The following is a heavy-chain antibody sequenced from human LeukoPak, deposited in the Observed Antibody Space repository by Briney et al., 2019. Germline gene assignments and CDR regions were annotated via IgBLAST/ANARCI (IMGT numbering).Heavy chain of an antibody. CDR1: GYTFTGYY. J-gene: IGHJ4*02. D-gene: IGHD1-14*01. Sequence: ASVKVSCKSSGYTFTGYYMHWVRQAPGQGLEWMGWINPNSGGTNFAQKFQGGVTMTRDTSISTAYMELSRLRSDDTAVYYCARDNRGGTSISSHIYYFDYWGQGTLVTVSS. CDR3: ARDNRGGTSISSHIYYFDY. V-gene: IGHV1-2*02. CDR2: INPNSGGT.